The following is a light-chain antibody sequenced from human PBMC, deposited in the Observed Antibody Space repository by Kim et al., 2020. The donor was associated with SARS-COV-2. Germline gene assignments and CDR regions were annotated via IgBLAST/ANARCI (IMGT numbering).Light chain of an antibody. V-gene: IGLV4-69*01. Sequence: GASVKLTCTLSSGHSSYAIAWHQQQPEKGPRYLMKLNSDGSHSKGDGITDRFSGSSSGAERYLTISSLQSEDEADYYCQTWGTGIGFGGGTQLTVL. CDR2: LNSDGSH. CDR3: QTWGTGIG. J-gene: IGLJ3*02. CDR1: SGHSSYA.